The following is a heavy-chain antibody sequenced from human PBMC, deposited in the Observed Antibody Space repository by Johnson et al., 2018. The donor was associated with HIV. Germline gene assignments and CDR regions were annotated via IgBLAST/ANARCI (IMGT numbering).Heavy chain of an antibody. V-gene: IGHV3-33*06. D-gene: IGHD6-13*01. Sequence: QVQLVESGGGVVQPGRSLRLSCAASGFTFSTYGMHWVRQAPGKGLEWVAVMWYDGSNKYYADSVKGRFTISRDNSKNTLYLQMNSLRAEDTAVYYCAKDQIPAAASRAFDIWGQGTMVTVSS. CDR2: MWYDGSNK. CDR3: AKDQIPAAASRAFDI. CDR1: GFTFSTYG. J-gene: IGHJ3*02.